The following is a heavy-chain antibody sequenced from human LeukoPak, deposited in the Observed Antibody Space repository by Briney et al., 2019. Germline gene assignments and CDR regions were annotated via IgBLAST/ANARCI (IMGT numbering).Heavy chain of an antibody. V-gene: IGHV4-39*07. J-gene: IGHJ4*02. CDR3: VRDRTTVTRGFDS. CDR2: INYSGST. Sequence: SETLSLTCIVSGGSISSSSYYWGWIRQAPGKGLEWIGSINYSGSTQYNPSLKSRVTISVDTSKNQFSLKVSCVTAADTAVYYCVRDRTTVTRGFDSWGQGTLVTVSS. D-gene: IGHD4-17*01. CDR1: GGSISSSSYY.